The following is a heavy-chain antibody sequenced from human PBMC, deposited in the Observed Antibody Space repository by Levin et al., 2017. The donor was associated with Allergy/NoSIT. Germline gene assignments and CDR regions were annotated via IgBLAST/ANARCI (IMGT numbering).Heavy chain of an antibody. V-gene: IGHV4-39*07. D-gene: IGHD3-22*01. J-gene: IGHJ5*02. Sequence: SQTLSLTCTVSGGSISSSSYYWGWIRQPPGKGLEWIGSIYYSGSTYYNPSLKSRVTISVDTSKNQFSLKLSSVTAADTAVYYCARDTSYYYDSSGYDAGWFDPWGQGTLVTVSS. CDR2: IYYSGST. CDR1: GGSISSSSYY. CDR3: ARDTSYYYDSSGYDAGWFDP.